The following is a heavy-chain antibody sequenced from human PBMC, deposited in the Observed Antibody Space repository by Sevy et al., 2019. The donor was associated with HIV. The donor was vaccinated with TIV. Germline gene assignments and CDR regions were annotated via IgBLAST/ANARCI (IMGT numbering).Heavy chain of an antibody. J-gene: IGHJ4*02. D-gene: IGHD4-17*01. V-gene: IGHV1-2*04. CDR1: GYTFTGYY. CDR2: INPNSGGT. Sequence: ASVKVSCKASGYTFTGYYLHWVRQAPGQGLEWMGWINPNSGGTNYAQKFQGLVTMTRDTSINTAYMELSRLRSDDTAVYYCARGDYGDYGDENFDYWGQGTLVTVSS. CDR3: ARGDYGDYGDENFDY.